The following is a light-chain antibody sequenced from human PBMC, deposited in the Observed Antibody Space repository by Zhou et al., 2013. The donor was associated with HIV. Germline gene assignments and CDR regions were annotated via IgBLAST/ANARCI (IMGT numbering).Light chain of an antibody. Sequence: QSVLTQAPSVSGAPGQRVTISCTGSRSNIGAGYDVHWYQQFPGAAPRLLIYENSHRPSGVPDRFSGSKSGTSATLAITGLQTGDEADYYCGTWDSSLIGGVFGGGTKLTVL. CDR2: ENS. J-gene: IGLJ3*02. V-gene: IGLV1-40*01. CDR3: GTWDSSLIGGV. CDR1: RSNIGAGYD.